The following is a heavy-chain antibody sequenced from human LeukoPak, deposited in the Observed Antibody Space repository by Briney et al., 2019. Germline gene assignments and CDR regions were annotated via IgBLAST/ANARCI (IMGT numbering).Heavy chain of an antibody. V-gene: IGHV4-34*01. CDR3: ARVPGRPADVFDH. CDR2: INHSGNT. Sequence: SETLSLTCAVYSGSLSGFSWNWIRQPPGKGLEWIGEINHSGNTNYNPSLKSRLTISADTSKNQFSLELSSVTAADTAFYYCARVPGRPADVFDHWGQGTLVTVSS. J-gene: IGHJ4*02. D-gene: IGHD2-2*01. CDR1: SGSLSGFS.